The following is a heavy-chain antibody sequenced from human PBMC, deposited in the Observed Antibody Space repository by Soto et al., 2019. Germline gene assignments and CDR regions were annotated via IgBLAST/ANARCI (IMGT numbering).Heavy chain of an antibody. CDR2: FSGNDDNT. J-gene: IGHJ3*02. D-gene: IGHD1-26*01. CDR1: GFIFDLYA. Sequence: EVQLLESGGGLVQPGGSLRLSCAASGFIFDLYAMTWVRQAPGKGLEWVSTFSGNDDNTYYADSVKGRFTISRDTSKSTRYLQMNSLRAEDTAVYYCATTHSGTYYGAFDIWGQGTMVTVSS. V-gene: IGHV3-23*01. CDR3: ATTHSGTYYGAFDI.